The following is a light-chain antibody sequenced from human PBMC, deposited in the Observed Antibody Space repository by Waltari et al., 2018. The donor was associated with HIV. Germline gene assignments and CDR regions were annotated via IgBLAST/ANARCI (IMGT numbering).Light chain of an antibody. J-gene: IGLJ3*02. Sequence: QSVLTQPPSVSGTPGQTVTISCSGSNSNIETEALYWYQQLPGTAPKLINYRNYKRPAGVDDRFTCSKSGASASLVISGRRSEDEAHYYCVSYDSRLDERLCGGGTKLTVL. CDR1: NSNIETEA. CDR2: RNY. CDR3: VSYDSRLDERL. V-gene: IGLV1-47*01.